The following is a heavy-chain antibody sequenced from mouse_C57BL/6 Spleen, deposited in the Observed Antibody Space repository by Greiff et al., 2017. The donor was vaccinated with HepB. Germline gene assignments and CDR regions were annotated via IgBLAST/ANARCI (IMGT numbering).Heavy chain of an antibody. CDR2: IDPEDGES. CDR3: AHYYGNLNFAY. CDR1: GCNIKDYY. Sequence: EVQLQQSGAELVKPGASVKLSCTASGCNIKDYYMHWVKQRTEQGLEGIGRIDPEDGESKYAPKFQGKATITADTSSNTAYLQLSSLTSEDTAFYYCAHYYGNLNFAYWGQGTLVAVAA. D-gene: IGHD2-1*01. J-gene: IGHJ3*01. V-gene: IGHV14-2*01.